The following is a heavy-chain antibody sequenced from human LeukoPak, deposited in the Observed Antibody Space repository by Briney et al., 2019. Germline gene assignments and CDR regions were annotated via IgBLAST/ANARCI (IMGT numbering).Heavy chain of an antibody. CDR1: GGSISSYY. V-gene: IGHV4-59*01. CDR3: AREDCSSTSCYCLN. D-gene: IGHD2-2*01. J-gene: IGHJ4*02. Sequence: SETLSLTCTVSGGSISSYYWRLIRQPPGKGLEWIGYIYYSGSTNYNPSLKSRVTISVDTSKNQFSLKLSSVTAADTAVYYCAREDCSSTSCYCLNWGQGTLVTVSS. CDR2: IYYSGST.